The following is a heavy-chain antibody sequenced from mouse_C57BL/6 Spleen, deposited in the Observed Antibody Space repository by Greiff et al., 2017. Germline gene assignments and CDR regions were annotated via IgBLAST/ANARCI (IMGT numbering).Heavy chain of an antibody. CDR1: GYSITSGYD. V-gene: IGHV3-1*01. CDR3: AREGLGDYDGGYFDV. Sequence: EVQLQQSGPGMVKPSQSLSLTCTVTGYSITSGYDWHWIRHFPGNKLEWMGYISYSGSTNYNPSLKSRISITHDTSKNHFFLKLNSVTTEDTATYYCAREGLGDYDGGYFDVWGTGTTVTVSS. D-gene: IGHD2-4*01. CDR2: ISYSGST. J-gene: IGHJ1*03.